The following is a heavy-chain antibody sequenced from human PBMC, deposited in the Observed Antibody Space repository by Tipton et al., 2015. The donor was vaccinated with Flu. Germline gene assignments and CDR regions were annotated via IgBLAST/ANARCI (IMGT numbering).Heavy chain of an antibody. D-gene: IGHD2-21*01. CDR3: ARDDARFPRAFDV. CDR1: GGSITPYY. J-gene: IGHJ3*01. Sequence: LRLSCTVSGGSITPYYWSWIRQPPGKGLEWIGYIYYSGSTYYNPSLNSRVTFSLDTSKTQSFLKLSSVTAADTAIYYCARDDARFPRAFDVWGRGTPVSVSS. V-gene: IGHV4-59*01. CDR2: IYYSGST.